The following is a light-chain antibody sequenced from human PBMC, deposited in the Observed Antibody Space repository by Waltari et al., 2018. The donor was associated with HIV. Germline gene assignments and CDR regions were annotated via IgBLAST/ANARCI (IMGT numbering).Light chain of an antibody. CDR1: SSNIESYP. Sequence: QSVLTQPPSASGTPGQRVTISCSGSSSNIESYPVSWYQQLPGTAPKLRVYSNNHRPAGVPDRFSGSKSGTSASLAISGLQSEDEADFYCAAWDDSLNGWVFGGGTKLTVL. CDR2: SNN. J-gene: IGLJ3*02. V-gene: IGLV1-44*01. CDR3: AAWDDSLNGWV.